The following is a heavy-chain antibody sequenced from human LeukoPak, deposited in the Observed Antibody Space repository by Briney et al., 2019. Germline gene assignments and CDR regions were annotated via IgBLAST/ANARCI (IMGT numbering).Heavy chain of an antibody. CDR1: GYTFTSYG. CDR3: ARDPALDIVDHKWFDP. D-gene: IGHD5-12*01. CDR2: ISAYNGNT. J-gene: IGHJ5*02. Sequence: ASVKVSCKASGYTFTSYGISWVRQAPGQGLVWMGWISAYNGNTNYAQKLQVRVTMTTDTSTSTGYMEVRSLRSDDTAVYYCARDPALDIVDHKWFDPWGQGNLVTASS. V-gene: IGHV1-18*01.